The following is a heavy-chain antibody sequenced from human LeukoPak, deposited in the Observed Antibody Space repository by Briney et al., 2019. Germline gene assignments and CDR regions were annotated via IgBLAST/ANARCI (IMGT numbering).Heavy chain of an antibody. D-gene: IGHD6-19*01. J-gene: IGHJ5*02. CDR3: ARDGRLYSSGQVVWFDP. Sequence: SETLSLTCTVSDGSISSSSYYWGWIRQPPGKGLEWIGSIYYSGSTYYYPSLKSRVTISVDTSKSQFSLKVTSVTAADTAVYFCARDGRLYSSGQVVWFDPWGQGTLVTVSS. CDR2: IYYSGST. V-gene: IGHV4-39*07. CDR1: DGSISSSSYY.